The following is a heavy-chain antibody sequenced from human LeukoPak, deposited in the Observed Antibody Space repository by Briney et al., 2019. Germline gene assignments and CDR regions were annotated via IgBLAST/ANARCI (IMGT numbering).Heavy chain of an antibody. CDR1: GFTFDDYA. Sequence: PGGSLRLSCAASGFTFDDYAMHWVRQAPGKGLEWVSGISWNSGSIGYADSVKGRFTISRDNAKNTLYLQMNSLRAEDTAVYYCAKLRTYPDLYGLDVWGQGTTVTVSS. CDR3: AKLRTYPDLYGLDV. V-gene: IGHV3-9*01. J-gene: IGHJ6*02. D-gene: IGHD1-7*01. CDR2: ISWNSGSI.